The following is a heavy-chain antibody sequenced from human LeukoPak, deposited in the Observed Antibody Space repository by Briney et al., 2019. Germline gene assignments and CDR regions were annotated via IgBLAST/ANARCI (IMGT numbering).Heavy chain of an antibody. CDR3: VRGRELTKYYDYRGHRFPGFDY. CDR1: GYTFTRYY. J-gene: IGHJ4*02. Sequence: ASVKVSCKASGYTFTRYYMHWVRQAPGQGLEWMGIIDPSGYSTTYAQKFQGRVTMTRDTSTNTVYMYLSSLRFAATAVYYCVRGRELTKYYDYRGHRFPGFDYWGQGSRVTVSS. D-gene: IGHD3-22*01. V-gene: IGHV1-46*01. CDR2: IDPSGYST.